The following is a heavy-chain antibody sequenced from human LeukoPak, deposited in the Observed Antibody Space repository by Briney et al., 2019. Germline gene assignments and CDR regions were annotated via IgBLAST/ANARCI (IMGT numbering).Heavy chain of an antibody. D-gene: IGHD5-24*01. CDR3: AKLLGTATTYDS. Sequence: PGRSLRLSCAASGFTFNSYAMHWVRQAPGKGLEWVASINPDGSQKLYVDSVKGRFTISRDNTKGSLYLQMNSLGAEDTAMYYCAKLLGTATTYDSWGQGTRVTVSS. CDR2: INPDGSQK. J-gene: IGHJ4*02. V-gene: IGHV3-7*01. CDR1: GFTFNSYA.